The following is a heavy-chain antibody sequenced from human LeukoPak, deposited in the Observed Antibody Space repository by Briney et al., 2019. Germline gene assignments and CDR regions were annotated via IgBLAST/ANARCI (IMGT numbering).Heavy chain of an antibody. D-gene: IGHD6-19*01. CDR3: ARDPFTGTGSHSGYYYYPMDV. CDR2: TNWNSGTT. Sequence: RPGGSLRLSCTASGFIFSDYGMSWVRQAPGKGLEWVSSTNWNSGTTGYAESVKGRFTISRDNARNTLYLQMNSLRAGDTAFYFCARDPFTGTGSHSGYYYYPMDVWGQGTTVTVSS. V-gene: IGHV3-20*04. CDR1: GFIFSDYG. J-gene: IGHJ6*02.